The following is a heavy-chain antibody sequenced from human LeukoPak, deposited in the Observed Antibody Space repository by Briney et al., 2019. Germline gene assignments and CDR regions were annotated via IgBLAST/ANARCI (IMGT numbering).Heavy chain of an antibody. CDR1: GFTFSSYW. CDR3: ARVRDRAFDI. V-gene: IGHV3-7*01. CDR2: INQDGSEK. J-gene: IGHJ3*02. Sequence: GSLRLSCAASGFTFSSYWMNWVRQAPGKGREWVANINQDGSEKYYVDSVKGRITISRDNAKNSLYLQMNSLRAEDTAVYYCARVRDRAFDIWGQGTMVTVSS.